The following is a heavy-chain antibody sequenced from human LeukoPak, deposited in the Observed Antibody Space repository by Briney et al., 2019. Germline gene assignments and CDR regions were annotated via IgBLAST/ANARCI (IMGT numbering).Heavy chain of an antibody. D-gene: IGHD1-26*01. CDR1: GFTFSSYW. CDR2: IKKDGSEI. CDR3: ASMWEGGY. J-gene: IGHJ4*02. V-gene: IGHV3-7*01. Sequence: PGGSLRLSCSASGFTFSSYWMSWVRQAPGKGLEWVANIKKDGSEIYYVDSVRGRFTISRDNAKNSLYLQLNSLRADDTAGYYCASMWEGGYWGQGTLVTVSS.